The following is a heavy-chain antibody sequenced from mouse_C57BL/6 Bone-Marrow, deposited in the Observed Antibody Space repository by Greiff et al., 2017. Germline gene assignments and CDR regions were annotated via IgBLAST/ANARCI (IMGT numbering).Heavy chain of an antibody. CDR3: TTEAMDY. J-gene: IGHJ4*01. CDR2: IDPENGDT. CDR1: GFNIKDDY. V-gene: IGHV14-4*01. Sequence: VQLQQSGAELVRPGASVKLSCTASGFNIKDDYMHWVKQRPEQGLEWIGWIDPENGDTEYASKFQGKATITADTSSNTAYLPLSSLTSEDTAVYYCTTEAMDYWGQGTSVTVSS.